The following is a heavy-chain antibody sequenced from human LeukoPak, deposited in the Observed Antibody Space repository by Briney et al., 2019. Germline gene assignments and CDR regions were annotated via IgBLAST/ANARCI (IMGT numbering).Heavy chain of an antibody. CDR2: IYYSGST. Sequence: SEALSLTCSVSGGSISSSSYYWGWIRQPPGKGLEWIGSIYYSGSTYYNPSLKSRVTISVDTSKNQFSLKLSSVTAADTAVYYCARHLTDRRLTYWFDPWGQGTLVTVSS. CDR3: ARHLTDRRLTYWFDP. J-gene: IGHJ5*02. D-gene: IGHD6-6*01. V-gene: IGHV4-39*01. CDR1: GGSISSSSYY.